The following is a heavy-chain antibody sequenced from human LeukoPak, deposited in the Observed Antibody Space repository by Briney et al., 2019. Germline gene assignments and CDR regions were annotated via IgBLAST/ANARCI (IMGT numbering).Heavy chain of an antibody. Sequence: GGSLRLSCAASGFTFSSYSMNWVRQAPGKGLEWVSSISSSSSYIYYADSVKGRFTISRDNAKNSVHLQMNSLRAEDTAVYYCATRHCSIAACRASSYKCMDDWGKGTTVTVSS. CDR3: ATRHCSIAACRASSYKCMDD. D-gene: IGHD2-2*01. J-gene: IGHJ6*04. CDR2: ISSSSSYI. V-gene: IGHV3-21*01. CDR1: GFTFSSYS.